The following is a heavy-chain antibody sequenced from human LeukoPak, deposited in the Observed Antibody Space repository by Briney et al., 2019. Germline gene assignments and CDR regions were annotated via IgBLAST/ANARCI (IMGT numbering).Heavy chain of an antibody. J-gene: IGHJ4*02. CDR2: IWYDGSDQ. Sequence: GGSLRLSCAASGFTFSTCGMHWVRQAPGKGLEWVAVIWYDGSDQYYADSVKGRFTISRDNSKDTLYLQMNSLRAEDTAVFYCASLIGHTDYYDSSGYSSPFDSWGQGTLVTVSS. V-gene: IGHV3-33*01. CDR3: ASLIGHTDYYDSSGYSSPFDS. D-gene: IGHD3-22*01. CDR1: GFTFSTCG.